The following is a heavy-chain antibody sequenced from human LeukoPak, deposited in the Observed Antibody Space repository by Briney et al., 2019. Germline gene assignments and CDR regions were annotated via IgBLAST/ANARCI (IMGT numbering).Heavy chain of an antibody. CDR1: GFTFSSYS. CDR2: IRSKANSYAT. V-gene: IGHV3-73*01. Sequence: GGSLRLSCAASGFTFSSYSMNWVSQAPGKGLEWVGRIRSKANSYATAYAASVKGRFTISRDDSKNTAYLQMNSLKTEDTAVYYCTTVRRDYYDSSGYYGYWGQGTLVTVSS. D-gene: IGHD3-22*01. CDR3: TTVRRDYYDSSGYYGY. J-gene: IGHJ4*02.